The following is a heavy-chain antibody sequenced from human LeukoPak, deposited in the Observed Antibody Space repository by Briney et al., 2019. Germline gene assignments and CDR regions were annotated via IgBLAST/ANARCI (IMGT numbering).Heavy chain of an antibody. Sequence: SETLSLTCTVSVGSITSYYWSWIRQPPGKGLEWIGYIYYSGSTNYNPSLKSRVTISVDTSRNQFSLKLSSVTAGETAVDYCARRGANSGSYSHFDLWGRGTLVTVSS. CDR2: IYYSGST. V-gene: IGHV4-59*01. D-gene: IGHD1-26*01. J-gene: IGHJ2*01. CDR3: ARRGANSGSYSHFDL. CDR1: VGSITSYY.